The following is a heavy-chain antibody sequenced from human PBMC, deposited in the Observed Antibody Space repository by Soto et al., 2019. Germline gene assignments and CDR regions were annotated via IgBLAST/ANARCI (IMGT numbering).Heavy chain of an antibody. Sequence: SETLSLTCTVSGDSISSYYWGWIRQPPGNGLEWIGYISYSGSTSYNPSLKSRVTISADTSANQFSLMVNSVTAADTAIYFCARLPSRHWVDYWGQGTLVTVSS. J-gene: IGHJ4*02. CDR1: GDSISSYY. V-gene: IGHV4-59*08. D-gene: IGHD3-16*01. CDR2: ISYSGST. CDR3: ARLPSRHWVDY.